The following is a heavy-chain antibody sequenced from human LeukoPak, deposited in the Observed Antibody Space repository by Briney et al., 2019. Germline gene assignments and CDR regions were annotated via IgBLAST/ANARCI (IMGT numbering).Heavy chain of an antibody. Sequence: SETLSLTCTVSGGSISSGYYWSWIRQPPGKGLEWIGEINHSGSTNYNPSLKSRVTISVDTSKNQFSLKLSSVTAADTAVYYCARRCGYYDSSGYCFDYWGQGTLVTVSS. J-gene: IGHJ4*02. D-gene: IGHD3-22*01. V-gene: IGHV4-34*01. CDR3: ARRCGYYDSSGYCFDY. CDR2: INHSGST. CDR1: GGSISSGYY.